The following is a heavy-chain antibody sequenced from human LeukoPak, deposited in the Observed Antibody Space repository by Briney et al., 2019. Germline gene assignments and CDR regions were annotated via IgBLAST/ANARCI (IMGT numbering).Heavy chain of an antibody. V-gene: IGHV3-23*01. CDR1: GFIFSSYP. D-gene: IGHD3-10*01. Sequence: GGSLRLSCAASGFIFSSYPMSWGRQAPGKGLEWVSAISGTAENTYYADSVKGRFSISRDNSRNTVHLQMNSLRPEDTAVYYCANQRGGFWGQGTLVTVSS. CDR3: ANQRGGF. J-gene: IGHJ4*02. CDR2: ISGTAENT.